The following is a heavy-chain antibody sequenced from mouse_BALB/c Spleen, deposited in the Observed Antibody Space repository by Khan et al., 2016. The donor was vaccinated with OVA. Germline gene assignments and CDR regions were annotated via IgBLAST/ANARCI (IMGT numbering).Heavy chain of an antibody. CDR1: GFSLTSYG. J-gene: IGHJ3*01. V-gene: IGHV2-2*02. CDR2: IWSGGIT. Sequence: QVRLQQSGPGLVQPSQSLSITCTVSGFSLTSYGVHWVRQSPGKGLEWLGVIWSGGITDYSAAFIFRLSISKDTSKSQVFFKMNSLQANDTAINYCARNYDYDEGLAYWGQGTLVTVAA. CDR3: ARNYDYDEGLAY. D-gene: IGHD2-4*01.